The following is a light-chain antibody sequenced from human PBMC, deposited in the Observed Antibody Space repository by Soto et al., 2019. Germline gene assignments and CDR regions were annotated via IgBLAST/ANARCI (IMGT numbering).Light chain of an antibody. CDR2: DAS. J-gene: IGKJ1*01. CDR1: QSIGNW. V-gene: IGKV1-5*01. CDR3: QQYNNYLWT. Sequence: DIQMTQSPSTLSASVGDRVSFTCRASQSIGNWLAWYQQQPGKAPKLLIYDASTLESGVPARFSGSRSGTEFTLTISSLQPDDFATYYCQQYNNYLWTFGQGTKVEIK.